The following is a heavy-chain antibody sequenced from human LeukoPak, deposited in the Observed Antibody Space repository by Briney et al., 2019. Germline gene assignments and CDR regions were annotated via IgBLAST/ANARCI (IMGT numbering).Heavy chain of an antibody. V-gene: IGHV4-59*01. J-gene: IGHJ3*01. CDR3: ARVRRSPPLGAFDF. CDR2: FYYSGTT. CDR1: GASLTSYY. Sequence: SETLSLTCTVSGASLTSYYWTWIRQPPGRGLEWIGYFYYSGTTNYNPSLKNRVSISLDTSKNQISLKVTSVTAADTAVYYCARVRRSPPLGAFDFWAKGQWSPPLQ.